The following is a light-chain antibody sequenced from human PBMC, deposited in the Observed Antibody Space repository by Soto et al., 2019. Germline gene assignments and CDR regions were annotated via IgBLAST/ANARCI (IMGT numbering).Light chain of an antibody. CDR1: SSDVGAYTY. V-gene: IGLV2-8*01. Sequence: QSALTQPPSASGSPGQSVTISCTGTSSDVGAYTYVSWYQQHPGKAPKLMIYGVTERPSGVPDRFSGSKSGNTASLTVSGLQTEDEAYYYCGSYAGSNNYVFGTGTKVTVL. CDR2: GVT. J-gene: IGLJ1*01. CDR3: GSYAGSNNYV.